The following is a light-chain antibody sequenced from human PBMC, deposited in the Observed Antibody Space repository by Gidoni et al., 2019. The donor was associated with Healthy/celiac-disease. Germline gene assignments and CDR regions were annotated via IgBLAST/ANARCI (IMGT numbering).Light chain of an antibody. CDR2: SNN. CDR3: AAWDDSLSGL. CDR1: SSNIGSNY. Sequence: QSLLTPPPSASGTPGQRVTISCSGSSSNIGSNYVYWYQQLPGTAPKLLIYSNNQRPSGVPDRFSGSKSGTSASLAISGLRAEDEADYYCAAWDDSLSGLFGTGTKVTVL. V-gene: IGLV1-47*02. J-gene: IGLJ1*01.